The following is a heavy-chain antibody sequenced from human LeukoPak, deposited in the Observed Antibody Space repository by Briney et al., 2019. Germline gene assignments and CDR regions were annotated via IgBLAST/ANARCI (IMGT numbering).Heavy chain of an antibody. D-gene: IGHD3-10*01. Sequence: AGGSLRLSCAASGFTFSSSAMDWVRQAPGKGLEWVSGISGGAGGAAYADSVKGRFTMSRDNSKNTLYLQMNSLRAEDTAVYYCAKDGGYGSGSYYPDYWGQGTLVTVSS. CDR3: AKDGGYGSGSYYPDY. CDR1: GFTFSSSA. CDR2: ISGGAGGA. J-gene: IGHJ4*02. V-gene: IGHV3-23*01.